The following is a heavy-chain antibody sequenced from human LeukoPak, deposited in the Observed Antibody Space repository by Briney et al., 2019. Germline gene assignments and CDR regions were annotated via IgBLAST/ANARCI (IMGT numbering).Heavy chain of an antibody. V-gene: IGHV3-11*06. CDR2: ISSSSSYT. CDR3: ARVGLIHRSSWNAY. Sequence: PGGSVRHLCEASGFTFSDHYMSWIRQAPGKGLEWVSFISSSSSYTNYADSVKARFTISRDNSKNSVYLQMNSLRAEDTALYYCARVGLIHRSSWNAYCGQATLVTVSS. D-gene: IGHD6-13*01. CDR1: GFTFSDHY. J-gene: IGHJ4*02.